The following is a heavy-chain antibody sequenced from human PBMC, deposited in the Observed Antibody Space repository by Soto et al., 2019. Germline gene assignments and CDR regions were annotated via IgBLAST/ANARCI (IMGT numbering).Heavy chain of an antibody. Sequence: GGSLRLSCAASGFTFSNYGMHWVRQAPGKGLEWVAVISSDGSEKQFVDSVKGRFTISRDNAKNSLYLQMNSLRAEDTAVYYCASPALREHLAYWGQGALVTVSS. CDR3: ASPALREHLAY. V-gene: IGHV3-30*03. J-gene: IGHJ4*02. D-gene: IGHD3-16*01. CDR2: ISSDGSEK. CDR1: GFTFSNYG.